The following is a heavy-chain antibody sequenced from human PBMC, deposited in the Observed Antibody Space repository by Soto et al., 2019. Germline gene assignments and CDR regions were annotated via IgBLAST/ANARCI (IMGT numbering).Heavy chain of an antibody. D-gene: IGHD2-15*01. Sequence: QVQLQESGPGLVKPSGTLSLTCAVSGGSISSSNWWSWVRQPPGKGLEWIGKIYHTGTTNYNPSLQSRVTISVDTSKNQFSLKLSSVTAADTAVYYCARHGNPAWNFDLWGRGAPVTVSS. V-gene: IGHV4-4*02. J-gene: IGHJ2*01. CDR1: GGSISSSNW. CDR3: ARHGNPAWNFDL. CDR2: IYHTGTT.